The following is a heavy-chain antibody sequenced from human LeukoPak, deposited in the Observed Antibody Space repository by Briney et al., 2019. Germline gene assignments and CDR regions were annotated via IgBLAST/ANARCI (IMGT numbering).Heavy chain of an antibody. D-gene: IGHD2-2*02. Sequence: GGSLRLSCAASGFTFSSYAVSWVRQAPGKGLEWVSVISTSGGSTDNADSVKGRFTISRDNSKNTLYLQMNSLRAEDTAVYYCAKKDCSTTSCYKAFDSWGQGTLVTVSS. CDR2: ISTSGGST. CDR1: GFTFSSYA. J-gene: IGHJ4*02. CDR3: AKKDCSTTSCYKAFDS. V-gene: IGHV3-23*01.